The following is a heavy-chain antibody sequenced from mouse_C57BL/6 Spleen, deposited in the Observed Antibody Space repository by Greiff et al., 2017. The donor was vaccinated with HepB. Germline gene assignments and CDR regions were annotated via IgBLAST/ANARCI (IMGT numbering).Heavy chain of an antibody. CDR1: GYSITSGYY. CDR3: ARGAQATSRFAY. Sequence: EVHLVESGPGLVKPSQSLSLTCSVTGYSITSGYYWNWIRQFPGNKLEWMGYISYDGSNNYNPSLKNRISITRDTSKNQFFLKLNSVTTEDTATYYCARGAQATSRFAYWGQGTLVTVSA. V-gene: IGHV3-6*01. D-gene: IGHD3-2*02. J-gene: IGHJ3*01. CDR2: ISYDGSN.